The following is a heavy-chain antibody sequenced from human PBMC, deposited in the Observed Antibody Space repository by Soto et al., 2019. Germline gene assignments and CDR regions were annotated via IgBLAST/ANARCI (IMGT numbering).Heavy chain of an antibody. J-gene: IGHJ1*01. CDR2: IETDGTTQ. CDR3: GRQAALWEKVDF. CDR1: GFTFAKYW. D-gene: IGHD3-10*01. V-gene: IGHV3-74*02. Sequence: EEQLVESGGGLVQPGGSLRLSCVVSGFTFAKYWMHWVRQAPGKGLVWVARIETDGTTQTYADSVEGRFTISRDDAKNTLYLHMNSLRAEDTAVYYCGRQAALWEKVDFRGHGTPVTVSP.